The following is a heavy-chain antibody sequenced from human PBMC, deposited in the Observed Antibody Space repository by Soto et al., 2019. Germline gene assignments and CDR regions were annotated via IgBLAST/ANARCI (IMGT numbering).Heavy chain of an antibody. D-gene: IGHD5-12*01. Sequence: SVKVSCKASGGTFSSYATSWVRQAPGQGLEWMGGIIPIFGTANYAQKFQGRVTITADESTSTAYMELSSLRSEDTAVYYCARGRVEMATITTYYYYYGMDVWGQGTTVTVSS. J-gene: IGHJ6*02. CDR1: GGTFSSYA. CDR3: ARGRVEMATITTYYYYYGMDV. V-gene: IGHV1-69*13. CDR2: IIPIFGTA.